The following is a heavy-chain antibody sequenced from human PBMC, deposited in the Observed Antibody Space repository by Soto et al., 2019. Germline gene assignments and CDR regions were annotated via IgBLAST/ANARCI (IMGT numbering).Heavy chain of an antibody. CDR1: GFTFRSYE. CDR2: ISKSGSTK. J-gene: IGHJ6*02. Sequence: PGGSLRLSCAASGFTFRSYEMNWVRQAPGKGLDWLSYISKSGSTKYYADSVKGRFTISRDNARNSLYLQMTSLRAEDTAVYYCARVQDYDILSGSHGYGMDVWGPGTTVTVSS. D-gene: IGHD3-9*01. CDR3: ARVQDYDILSGSHGYGMDV. V-gene: IGHV3-48*03.